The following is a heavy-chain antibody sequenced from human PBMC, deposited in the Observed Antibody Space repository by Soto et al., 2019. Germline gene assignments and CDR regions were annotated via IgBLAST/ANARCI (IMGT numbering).Heavy chain of an antibody. D-gene: IGHD3-22*01. CDR3: AKAPFNYYDSSGYGY. V-gene: IGHV3-23*01. Sequence: GGSLRLSCAASGFTFSSYAMSWVRQAPGKGLEWVSAISGSGGSTYYADSVTGRFTISRDNSKNTLYLQMNSLRAEDTAVYYCAKAPFNYYDSSGYGYWGQGTLVTVSS. J-gene: IGHJ4*02. CDR1: GFTFSSYA. CDR2: ISGSGGST.